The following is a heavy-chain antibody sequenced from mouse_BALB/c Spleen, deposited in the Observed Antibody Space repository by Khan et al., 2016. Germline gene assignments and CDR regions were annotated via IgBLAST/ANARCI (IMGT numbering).Heavy chain of an antibody. CDR1: GYTFTNYG. J-gene: IGHJ3*01. D-gene: IGHD2-14*01. V-gene: IGHV9-3-1*01. Sequence: QIQLVQSGPELKKPGETVKISCKAPGYTFTNYGMNWVKQAPGKGLKWMGWINTYTGEPTYADDFKGRFAFSLETSASTAYLQINNLKNEDTATYFCARGRYDGVAYWGQGTLVTDSA. CDR3: ARGRYDGVAY. CDR2: INTYTGEP.